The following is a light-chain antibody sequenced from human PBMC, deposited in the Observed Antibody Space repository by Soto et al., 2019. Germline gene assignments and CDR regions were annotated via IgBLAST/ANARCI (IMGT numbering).Light chain of an antibody. V-gene: IGKV1-27*01. J-gene: IGKJ3*01. CDR1: QGISNY. CDR2: AAS. CDR3: PKYNSAPFT. Sequence: DIQMTQSPSSLSASVGDRVTITCRASQGISNYLAWYQQKPGKVPKLLIYAASTLQSGVPSRFSGSGSGTDFTLNISSLQPEDVATYYCPKYNSAPFTFGPGTKVDIK.